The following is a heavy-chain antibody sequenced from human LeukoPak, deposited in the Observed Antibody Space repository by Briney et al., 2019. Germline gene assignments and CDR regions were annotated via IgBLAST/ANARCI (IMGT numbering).Heavy chain of an antibody. CDR2: ISSSSSYI. CDR3: ARDSAAGTPYYFDY. J-gene: IGHJ4*02. Sequence: GGSLRLSCVASGITFSNYAVSWVRQAPGKGLEWVSSISSSSSYIYYADSVKGRFTISRDNAKNSLYLQMNSLRAEDTAVYYCARDSAAGTPYYFDYWGQGTLVTVSS. V-gene: IGHV3-21*01. CDR1: GITFSNYA. D-gene: IGHD6-13*01.